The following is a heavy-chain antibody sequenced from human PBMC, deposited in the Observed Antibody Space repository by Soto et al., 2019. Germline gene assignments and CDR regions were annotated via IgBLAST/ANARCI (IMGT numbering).Heavy chain of an antibody. CDR3: AKDLGYWSSTSCDLSAFDI. Sequence: GGSLRLSCAASGFTFSSYAMSWVRQAPGKGLEWVSAISGSGGSTYYADSGKGRFTISGDNSKNKLYLQMNSLSAEDTAGYYCAKDLGYWSSTSCDLSAFDIWGQGTMVTVSS. CDR2: ISGSGGST. V-gene: IGHV3-23*01. D-gene: IGHD2-2*01. CDR1: GFTFSSYA. J-gene: IGHJ3*02.